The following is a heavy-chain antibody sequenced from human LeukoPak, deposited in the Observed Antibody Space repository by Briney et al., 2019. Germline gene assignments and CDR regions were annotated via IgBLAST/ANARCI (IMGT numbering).Heavy chain of an antibody. Sequence: GGSLRLSCAASGFTFSRYNMNWVRQAPGKGLEWVSFIDTSSSTIYYADSVKGRFTISRDNARNSLYLQMNSLRAEDTAVYYCARVLAVIGDYWGQGTLVTVSS. CDR2: IDTSSSTI. J-gene: IGHJ4*02. V-gene: IGHV3-48*04. CDR3: ARVLAVIGDY. CDR1: GFTFSRYN. D-gene: IGHD6-19*01.